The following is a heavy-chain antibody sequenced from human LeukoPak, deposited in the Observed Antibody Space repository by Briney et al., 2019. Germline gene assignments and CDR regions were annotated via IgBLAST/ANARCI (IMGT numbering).Heavy chain of an antibody. D-gene: IGHD6-19*01. Sequence: SVKVSCKASGGTFSSYAISWVRQAPGQGLEWMGGIIPIFGTANYAQKFQGRVTVTADESTSTAYMELSSLRSEDTAVYYCARELDMSVAIYFDYWGQGTLVTVSS. CDR2: IIPIFGTA. V-gene: IGHV1-69*13. CDR3: ARELDMSVAIYFDY. J-gene: IGHJ4*02. CDR1: GGTFSSYA.